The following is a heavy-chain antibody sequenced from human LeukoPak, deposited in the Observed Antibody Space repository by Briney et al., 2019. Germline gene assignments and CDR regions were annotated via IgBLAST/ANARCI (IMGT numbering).Heavy chain of an antibody. CDR1: GFMFSNYY. Sequence: SGGSLRLSCVGSGFMFSNYYMYWVRQAPGKGLVWVSRIKNAGIDTIYADSVKGRFTVSRDNAKSTAYLQMSSLRAEDTAVYYCARGGYGHNMDVWGEGTTVTVSS. CDR3: ARGGYGHNMDV. CDR2: IKNAGIDT. D-gene: IGHD3-10*01. J-gene: IGHJ6*03. V-gene: IGHV3-74*01.